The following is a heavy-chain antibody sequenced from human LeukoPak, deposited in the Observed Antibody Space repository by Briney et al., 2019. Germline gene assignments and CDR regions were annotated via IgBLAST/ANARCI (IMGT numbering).Heavy chain of an antibody. V-gene: IGHV3-74*01. CDR1: GFTFSSYW. D-gene: IGHD5-24*01. CDR2: INSDGSST. Sequence: GGSLRLSCAASGFTFSSYWMHWVRQAPGKGLVWVSRINSDGSSTSHADSVKGRFTISRDNAKNTLYLQMNSLRAEDTAVYYCAREARRDGYNYLRTWGQGTLVTVSS. CDR3: AREARRDGYNYLRT. J-gene: IGHJ5*02.